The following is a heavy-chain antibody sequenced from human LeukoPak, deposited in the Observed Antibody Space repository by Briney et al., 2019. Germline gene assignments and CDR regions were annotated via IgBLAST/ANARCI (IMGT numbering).Heavy chain of an antibody. CDR2: INPNSGGT. V-gene: IGHV1-2*02. CDR3: ARVRGGIRNSSGWYYFDY. J-gene: IGHJ4*02. D-gene: IGHD6-19*01. Sequence: SVKVSCKASGYTFTGYYMHWVRQAPGQGLEWMGWINPNSGGTNYAQKFQGRVTMTRDTSISTAYMELSRLRSDDTAVYYCARVRGGIRNSSGWYYFDYWGQGTLVTVSS. CDR1: GYTFTGYY.